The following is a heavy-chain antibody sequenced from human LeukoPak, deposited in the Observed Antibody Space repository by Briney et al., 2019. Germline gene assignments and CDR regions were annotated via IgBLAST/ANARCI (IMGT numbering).Heavy chain of an antibody. CDR2: INWNGGST. CDR3: ARYPKIASITIFGVVTYYFDY. Sequence: PGGSLRLSWAASGFTFDDYGMSWVRQAPRKGLEWVSGINWNGGSTGYADSVKGRFTISRDNAKNSLYLQMNSLRAEDTALYYCARYPKIASITIFGVVTYYFDYWGQGTLVTVSS. J-gene: IGHJ4*02. D-gene: IGHD3-3*01. CDR1: GFTFDDYG. V-gene: IGHV3-20*04.